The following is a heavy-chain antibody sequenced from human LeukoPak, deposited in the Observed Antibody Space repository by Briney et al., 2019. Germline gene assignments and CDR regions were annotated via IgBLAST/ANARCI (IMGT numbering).Heavy chain of an antibody. Sequence: GRSLRLSCAASGFTFSSYAMHWVRQAPGKGLEWVAVISYDGSNKYYADSVKGRFTISRDNSKNTLYLQMNSLRAEDTPVYYCARGTLWFGLGHLDYWGQGTLVTVSS. CDR1: GFTFSSYA. CDR3: ARGTLWFGLGHLDY. V-gene: IGHV3-30*04. CDR2: ISYDGSNK. J-gene: IGHJ4*02. D-gene: IGHD3-10*01.